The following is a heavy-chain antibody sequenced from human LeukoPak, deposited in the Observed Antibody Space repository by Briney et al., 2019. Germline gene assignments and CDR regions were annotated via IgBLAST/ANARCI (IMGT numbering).Heavy chain of an antibody. Sequence: SETLSXTXTVXGGSITSYYWSWIRQPPGKGLEWIGYIYYSGSTNYNPSLKSRVTISVDTSKNQFSLKLSSVTAADTAVYYCARGGVNYKIAGPWGQGALVTVSS. D-gene: IGHD3-10*01. J-gene: IGHJ5*02. V-gene: IGHV4-59*01. CDR3: ARGGVNYKIAGP. CDR1: GGSITSYY. CDR2: IYYSGST.